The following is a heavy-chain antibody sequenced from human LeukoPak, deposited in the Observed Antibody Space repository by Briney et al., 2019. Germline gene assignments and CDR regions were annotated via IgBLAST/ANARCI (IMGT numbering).Heavy chain of an antibody. V-gene: IGHV3-7*03. CDR3: ARDAKWFDP. CDR1: GFTFSLYW. CDR2: IKQDGSEK. Sequence: GSLRLSCAASGFTFSLYWMNWVRRAPGKGLEWVANIKQDGSEKNCVDSVKGRFTISRDNAKNSLYLQMNSLRAEDTAVYYCARDAKWFDPWGQGTLVTVSS. J-gene: IGHJ5*02.